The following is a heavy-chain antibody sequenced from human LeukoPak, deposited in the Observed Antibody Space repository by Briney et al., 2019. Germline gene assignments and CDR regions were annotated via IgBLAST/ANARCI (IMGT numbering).Heavy chain of an antibody. CDR2: VTIDSSHT. V-gene: IGHV3-11*06. D-gene: IGHD3-16*01. CDR3: ARETFYAFDF. CDR1: GFPLSSYH. Sequence: KAGGSLRLSCAASGFPLSSYHMRWIRQAPGKGLEWVSSVTIDSSHTNYADSVEGRFTLSRDNAKNSLYLQMNSLRAEDTAVYYCARETFYAFDFWGQGAMVIVSS. J-gene: IGHJ3*01.